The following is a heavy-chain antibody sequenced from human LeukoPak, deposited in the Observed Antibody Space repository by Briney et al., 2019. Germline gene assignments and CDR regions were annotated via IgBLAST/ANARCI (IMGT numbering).Heavy chain of an antibody. CDR1: GFTFSSYW. D-gene: IGHD6-19*01. CDR3: ARDSVRVAGTRGDFDY. V-gene: IGHV3-74*01. J-gene: IGHJ4*02. CDR2: INSDGSST. Sequence: GGSLRLSCAASGFTFSSYWMHWVRQAPGKGLVWVSHINSDGSSTSYADSVKGRFTISRDNAKNTLYLQMNSLRAEDTALYYCARDSVRVAGTRGDFDYWGRGTLVTVSS.